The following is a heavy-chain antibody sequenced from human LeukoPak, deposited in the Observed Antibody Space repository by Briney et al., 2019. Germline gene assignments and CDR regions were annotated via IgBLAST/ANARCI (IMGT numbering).Heavy chain of an antibody. CDR2: INTNTGNP. Sequence: PWASVKVSCKASGYTFTSYAMNWVRQAPGQGLEWMGWINTNTGNPTYAQGFTGRFVFSLDTSVSTAYLQISSLKAEDTAVYYCARGAQIVGATYYGMDVWGQGTTVTVSS. J-gene: IGHJ6*02. V-gene: IGHV7-4-1*02. CDR3: ARGAQIVGATYYGMDV. CDR1: GYTFTSYA. D-gene: IGHD1-26*01.